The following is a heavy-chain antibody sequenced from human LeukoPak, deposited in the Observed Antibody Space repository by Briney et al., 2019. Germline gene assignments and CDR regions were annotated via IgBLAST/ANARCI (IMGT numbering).Heavy chain of an antibody. CDR2: IYGGGGNT. CDR3: ARGVSTTNFDY. CDR1: GFTVSSSY. D-gene: IGHD5/OR15-5a*01. J-gene: IGHJ4*02. Sequence: GGSLRLSCAASGFTVSSSYMSWVRQAPGKRLEWVSIIYGGGGNTYYADSVKGRFTISRDTSKNTLYLQMNTLRVEDTAVYYCARGVSTTNFDYWGQGTLVTVSS. V-gene: IGHV3-66*02.